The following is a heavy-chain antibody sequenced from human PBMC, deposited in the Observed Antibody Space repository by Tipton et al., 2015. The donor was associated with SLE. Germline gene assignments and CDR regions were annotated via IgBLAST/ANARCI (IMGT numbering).Heavy chain of an antibody. J-gene: IGHJ4*02. Sequence: SLRLSCAASGFTFEDYAMHWVRQPPGKGLEWVSGISWNSADIDYADSVKGRFTISRDNTKNSLYLQLSSLRAEDTALYFCAKDIEAVPGALDYWGQGTLVTVSS. CDR2: ISWNSADI. D-gene: IGHD6-19*01. CDR3: AKDIEAVPGALDY. V-gene: IGHV3-9*01. CDR1: GFTFEDYA.